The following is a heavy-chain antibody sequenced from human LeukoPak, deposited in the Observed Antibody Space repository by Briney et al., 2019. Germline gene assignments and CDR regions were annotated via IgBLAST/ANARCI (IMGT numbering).Heavy chain of an antibody. CDR1: GFTFSSYG. CDR3: AKDPRWSMVTNFDY. V-gene: IGHV3-23*01. CDR2: ISGSGGST. J-gene: IGHJ4*02. D-gene: IGHD2-8*02. Sequence: GGTLRLSCAASGFTFSSYGMSWVRQAPGKGLEWVSAISGSGGSTYYADSVKGRFTISRDNSKNTLYLQMNSLRAEDTAVYYCAKDPRWSMVTNFDYWGQGTLVTVSS.